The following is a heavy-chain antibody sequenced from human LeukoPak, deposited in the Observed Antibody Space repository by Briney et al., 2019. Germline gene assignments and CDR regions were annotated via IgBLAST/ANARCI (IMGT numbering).Heavy chain of an antibody. CDR1: GFTVSSNY. CDR2: IYSGGST. V-gene: IGHV3-53*01. D-gene: IGHD3-3*01. J-gene: IGHJ4*02. Sequence: GGSLRLSCAASGFTVSSNYMSWVRQAPGKGLEWVSVIYSGGSTYYADSVKGRFTISRDNSKNTLYLQMNSLRAEDTAVYYCARAPDFWSGYDYWAREPWSPSPQ. CDR3: ARAPDFWSGYDY.